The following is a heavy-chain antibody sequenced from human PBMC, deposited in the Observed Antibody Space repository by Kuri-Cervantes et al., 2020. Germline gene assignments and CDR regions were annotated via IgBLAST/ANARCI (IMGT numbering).Heavy chain of an antibody. Sequence: GGSLRLSCAASGFTLSSYAMHWVRQAPGKGLEWVAVISYDGSNKYYADSVKGQFTISRDNSKNALYLQMSSLRAEDTAVYYCAKDCSYYYGSGCAMDVWGQGTTVTVSS. D-gene: IGHD3-10*01. CDR2: ISYDGSNK. V-gene: IGHV3-30*04. CDR3: AKDCSYYYGSGCAMDV. CDR1: GFTLSSYA. J-gene: IGHJ6*02.